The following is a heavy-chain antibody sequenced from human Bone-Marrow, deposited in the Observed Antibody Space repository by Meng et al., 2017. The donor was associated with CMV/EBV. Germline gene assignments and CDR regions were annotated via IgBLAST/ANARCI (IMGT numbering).Heavy chain of an antibody. CDR1: GGSFSGYY. J-gene: IGHJ4*02. CDR2: INHSGST. Sequence: QVQLQRWCAGLLTPSETLSLACAVYGGSFSGYYWSWIRQPPGKGLEWIGEINHSGSTNYNPSLKSRVTISVDTSKNQFSLKLSSVTAADTAVYYCASIPHPSRRTHITDFDYWGQGTLVTVSS. CDR3: ASIPHPSRRTHITDFDY. D-gene: IGHD1-14*01. V-gene: IGHV4-34*01.